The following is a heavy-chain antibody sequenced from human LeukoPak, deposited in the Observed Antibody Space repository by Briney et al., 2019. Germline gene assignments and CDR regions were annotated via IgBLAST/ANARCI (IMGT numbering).Heavy chain of an antibody. CDR3: ARGGGFCSSTSCYRLDY. CDR1: GFTFSTYW. V-gene: IGHV3-7*04. CDR2: IKQDGSEK. J-gene: IGHJ4*02. Sequence: GGSVRLSCAGSGFTFSTYWMSWVRQAPGKGLEWVANIKQDGSEKYYVDSVKGRFTISRDNAKSSLFLQMNSLRAEHTAVYYCARGGGFCSSTSCYRLDYWGQGTLVTVSS. D-gene: IGHD2-2*01.